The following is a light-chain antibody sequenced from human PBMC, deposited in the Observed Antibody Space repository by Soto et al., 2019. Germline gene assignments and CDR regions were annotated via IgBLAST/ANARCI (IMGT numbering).Light chain of an antibody. V-gene: IGLV2-23*01. CDR3: CSYAASSTYG. CDR2: DDS. J-gene: IGLJ1*01. CDR1: SSDVGNYNL. Sequence: QSVLTQPASVSGSPGQSITISCTGSSSDVGNYNLGSWYQQHPGKVPKLIIYDDSKRPSGVSNRFSGSKSGNTASLTISGLQAEDEADYYCCSYAASSTYGFGTGTKVTVL.